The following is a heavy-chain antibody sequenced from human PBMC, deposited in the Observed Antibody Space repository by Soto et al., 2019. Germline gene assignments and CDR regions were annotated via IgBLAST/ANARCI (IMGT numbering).Heavy chain of an antibody. J-gene: IGHJ4*02. CDR3: ARHEEALRYFDWLFLY. D-gene: IGHD3-9*01. CDR1: GGSISSSSYY. CDR2: IYYSGST. Sequence: SETLSLTCTVSGGSISSSSYYWGWIRQPPGKGLEWIGSIYYSGSTYYNPSLKSRVTISVDTSKNQFSLKLSSVTAADTAVYYCARHEEALRYFDWLFLYWGQGTLVPSPQ. V-gene: IGHV4-39*01.